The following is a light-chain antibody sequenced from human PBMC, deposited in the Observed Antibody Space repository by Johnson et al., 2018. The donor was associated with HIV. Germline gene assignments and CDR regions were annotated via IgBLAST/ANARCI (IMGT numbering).Light chain of an antibody. J-gene: IGLJ1*01. V-gene: IGLV1-51*01. CDR3: GTWDSSLSAYV. CDR2: DNN. CDR1: SSNIGNNY. Sequence: VLTQPPSVSAAPGQKVTISCSGSSSNIGNNYVSWYQQLPGTAPKLLIYDNNKRPSGIPDRFSGSKSGTSATLGITGLQTGDEADYHCGTWDSSLSAYVFGTGTKVTVL.